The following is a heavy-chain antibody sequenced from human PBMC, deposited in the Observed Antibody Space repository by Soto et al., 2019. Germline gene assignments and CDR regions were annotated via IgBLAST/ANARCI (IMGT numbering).Heavy chain of an antibody. CDR2: IIPILGIA. V-gene: IGHV1-69*02. D-gene: IGHD4-17*01. CDR1: GGTFSSYT. J-gene: IGHJ4*02. Sequence: QVQLVQSGTEVKKPGSSVKVSCKASGGTFSSYTISWVRQAPGQGLEWMGRIIPILGIANYAQKFQGRVTITADKSTSTAYMELSSLRSEDTAVYYCARAAKYGDYDYWGQGTLVTVSS. CDR3: ARAAKYGDYDY.